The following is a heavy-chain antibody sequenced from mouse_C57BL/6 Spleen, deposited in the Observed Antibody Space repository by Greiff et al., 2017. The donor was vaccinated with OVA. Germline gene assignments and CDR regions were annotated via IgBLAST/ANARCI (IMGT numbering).Heavy chain of an antibody. Sequence: VQLQQPGAELVMPGASVKLSCKASGYTFTSYWMHWVKQRPGQGLEWIGVIDPSDSYTNYNQKFKGKATLTVDKSSSTAYMQLSSLTSEDSAVYDCAREDNYGSLFAYWGQGTLVTVSA. D-gene: IGHD1-1*01. V-gene: IGHV1-69*01. CDR1: GYTFTSYW. CDR3: AREDNYGSLFAY. CDR2: IDPSDSYT. J-gene: IGHJ3*01.